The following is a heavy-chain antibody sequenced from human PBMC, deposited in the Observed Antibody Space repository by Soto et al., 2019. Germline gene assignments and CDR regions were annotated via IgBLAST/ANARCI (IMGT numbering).Heavy chain of an antibody. D-gene: IGHD3-22*01. CDR2: ISYSGST. CDR3: AGSGYYHNSGMDV. V-gene: IGHV4-31*03. CDR1: GGSISSGGYY. J-gene: IGHJ6*02. Sequence: SETLSLTCTVSGGSISSGGYYWSWIRQHPGTGLEWIGHISYSGSTYYNTSLKSRVTISVDRSKNQFSLKLSSVTAADTAVYYSAGSGYYHNSGMDVWGQGTTVTVSS.